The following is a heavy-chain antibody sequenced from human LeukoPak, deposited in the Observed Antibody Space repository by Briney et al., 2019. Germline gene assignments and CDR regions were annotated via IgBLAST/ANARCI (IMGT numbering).Heavy chain of an antibody. J-gene: IGHJ4*02. CDR2: IKSKTDGGTT. CDR3: AKDRRRSGSYGPFDY. Sequence: GGSLRLSCAASGFTFSNAWVSWVRQAPGKGLEWVGRIKSKTDGGTTDYAAPVKGRFTISRDNSKNTLFLQMNSLRAEDTAVYYCAKDRRRSGSYGPFDYWGQGALVTVSS. V-gene: IGHV3-15*01. CDR1: GFTFSNAW. D-gene: IGHD1-26*01.